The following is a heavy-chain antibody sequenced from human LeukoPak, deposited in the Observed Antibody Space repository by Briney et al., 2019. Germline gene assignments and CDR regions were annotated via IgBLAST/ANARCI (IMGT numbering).Heavy chain of an antibody. J-gene: IGHJ4*02. CDR3: ARAVVPAAIGLGYFDY. CDR1: GFTFSSYA. CDR2: ISYDGSNK. D-gene: IGHD2-2*01. Sequence: PGGSLRLSCAASGFTFSSYAMHWVRQAPGKGLEWVAVISYDGSNKYYADSVKGRFTISRDNAKNSLYLQMNSLRAEDTAVYYCARAVVPAAIGLGYFDYWGQGTLVTVSS. V-gene: IGHV3-30*07.